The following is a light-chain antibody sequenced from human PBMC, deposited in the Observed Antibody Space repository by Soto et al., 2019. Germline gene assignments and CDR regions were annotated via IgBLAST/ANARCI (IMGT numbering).Light chain of an antibody. J-gene: IGKJ3*01. Sequence: EIVLTQSPDTLSLSPGERATLSCRASQSVRSSLAWYQQNSGQAPRLLIYDASNRATGIPARFSGSGSGTDFTLTISSLEPEDFAVYYCQQRSNWPPEVTFGPGTKVDIK. CDR2: DAS. CDR3: QQRSNWPPEVT. CDR1: QSVRSS. V-gene: IGKV3-11*01.